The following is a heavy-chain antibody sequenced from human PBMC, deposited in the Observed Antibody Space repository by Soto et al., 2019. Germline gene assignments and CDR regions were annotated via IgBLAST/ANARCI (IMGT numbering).Heavy chain of an antibody. V-gene: IGHV4-4*02. CDR2: IYHSGST. Sequence: PSETLSLTCAVSCGSISSSNWWSWVRQPPGKGLEWIGEIYHSGSTNYNPSLKSRVTISVDKSKNQFSLKLSSVTAADTAVYYCARVLGYSSSWYMGADAFDIWGQGTMVTVSS. D-gene: IGHD6-13*01. CDR3: ARVLGYSSSWYMGADAFDI. J-gene: IGHJ3*02. CDR1: CGSISSSNW.